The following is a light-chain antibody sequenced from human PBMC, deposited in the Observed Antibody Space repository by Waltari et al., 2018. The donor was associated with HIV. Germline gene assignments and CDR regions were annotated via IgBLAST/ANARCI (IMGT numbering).Light chain of an antibody. V-gene: IGLV2-14*03. Sequence: QSALTQPASVSGSPGQSIVLSCTGPSDDVGYYNYVSWYQQHPAKVPKLVIYDVTSRPSGVSNRFSGSKSGNTASLTISGLRADDEADYYCSSYVGSSTSWLFGGGTKLTV. CDR3: SSYVGSSTSWL. CDR1: SDDVGYYNY. CDR2: DVT. J-gene: IGLJ3*02.